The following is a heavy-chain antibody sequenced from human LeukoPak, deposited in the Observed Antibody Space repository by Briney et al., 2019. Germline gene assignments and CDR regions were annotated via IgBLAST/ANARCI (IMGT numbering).Heavy chain of an antibody. CDR2: MNPNTGGT. CDR3: ARDVFAAYTTHHKFDP. V-gene: IGHV1-2*02. CDR1: GYTFTGYY. Sequence: ASVTVSCKASGYTFTGYYMHWVRQAPGQGLEWVGWMNPNTGGTNYAQKYQGRVTMTSDTSITTFYMELSNLESADTAIYYCARDVFAAYTTHHKFDPWGQGTLVTVSS. D-gene: IGHD2-2*02. J-gene: IGHJ5*02.